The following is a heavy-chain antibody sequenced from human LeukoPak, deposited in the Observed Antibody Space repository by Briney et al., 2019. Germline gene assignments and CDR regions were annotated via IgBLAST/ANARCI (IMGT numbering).Heavy chain of an antibody. J-gene: IGHJ4*02. Sequence: PGGSLRLSCAASGFTFSSYAMSWVCLPPRKGLELVSAISGSGGSTYYADSVKRRFTISRDNSKNTLYLQMNSLRDEDTAVYYCAKDHPKFDYWGQGTLVTVSS. V-gene: IGHV3-23*01. CDR2: ISGSGGST. CDR1: GFTFSSYA. CDR3: AKDHPKFDY.